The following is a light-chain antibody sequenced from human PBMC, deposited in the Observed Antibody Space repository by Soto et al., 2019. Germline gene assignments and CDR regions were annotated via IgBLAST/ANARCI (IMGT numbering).Light chain of an antibody. J-gene: IGLJ1*01. Sequence: QSVLTQPASVSGSPGQSITISCTGTSSDVGSYNLVSWYQHHPGKAPELIIYEVSKRPSGVSDRFSGSKSGNTASLTISGLQAEDEADYCCCSYAGISTLLYVLATGTKVTVL. CDR2: EVS. CDR3: CSYAGISTLLYV. CDR1: SSDVGSYNL. V-gene: IGLV2-23*01.